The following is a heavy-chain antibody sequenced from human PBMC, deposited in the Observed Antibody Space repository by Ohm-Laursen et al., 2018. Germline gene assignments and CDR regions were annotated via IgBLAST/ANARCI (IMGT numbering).Heavy chain of an antibody. V-gene: IGHV3-53*01. Sequence: SLRLSCAASGFTVSSNYMNWVRQAPGKGLEWVSIIYSDGSTYYADSVKGRFTVSRDSSKNAVYLQINSLRAEDTAVYYCARSSYLDYWGQGTLVTVSS. J-gene: IGHJ4*02. CDR3: ARSSYLDY. CDR2: IYSDGST. CDR1: GFTVSSNY.